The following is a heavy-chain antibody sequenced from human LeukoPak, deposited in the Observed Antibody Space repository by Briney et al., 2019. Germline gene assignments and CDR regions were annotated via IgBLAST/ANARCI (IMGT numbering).Heavy chain of an antibody. Sequence: PGGSLSLSCAASGFTFSSYAMSWVRQAPGKGLEWVSAISGSGGSTYYADSVKGRFTISRDNSKNTLYLQMNSLRAEDTAVYYCAKDIDYSSSWYAYWGQGTLVTVSS. CDR2: ISGSGGST. CDR3: AKDIDYSSSWYAY. V-gene: IGHV3-23*01. J-gene: IGHJ4*02. CDR1: GFTFSSYA. D-gene: IGHD6-13*01.